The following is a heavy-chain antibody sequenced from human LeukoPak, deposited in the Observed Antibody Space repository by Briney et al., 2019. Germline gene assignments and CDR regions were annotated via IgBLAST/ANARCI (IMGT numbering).Heavy chain of an antibody. J-gene: IGHJ4*02. V-gene: IGHV3-21*04. Sequence: GGSLRLSCAASGFTFISFTMNWVRQAPGKGLEWVSSISTTSDYIYYADSVKGRFTISRDYAKNSLYLQMNSLRADDTAVYYCARLARWSFDYWGQGALVTVSS. CDR1: GFTFISFT. CDR2: ISTTSDYI. CDR3: ARLARWSFDY. D-gene: IGHD2-8*01.